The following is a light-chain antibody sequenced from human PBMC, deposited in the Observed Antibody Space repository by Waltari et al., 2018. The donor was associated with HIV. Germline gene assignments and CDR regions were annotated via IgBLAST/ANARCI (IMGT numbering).Light chain of an antibody. Sequence: SYELTQSPSVSVSPGQTATITCSGDALPHTHPYWYQQKSGQAPVLVVYDDNKRPSGIPERFSGSNSGTMATLTISGAQVEDEADYYCYSTDGSGNHRVFGGGTKLTVL. CDR2: DDN. J-gene: IGLJ2*01. CDR3: YSTDGSGNHRV. CDR1: ALPHTH. V-gene: IGLV3-10*01.